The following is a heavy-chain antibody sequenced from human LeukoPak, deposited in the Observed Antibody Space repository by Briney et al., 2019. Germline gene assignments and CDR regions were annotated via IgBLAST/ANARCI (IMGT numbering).Heavy chain of an antibody. CDR3: ARVKGSGYYNDAFDI. CDR2: INPNSGDT. CDR1: GYTFTGYY. V-gene: IGHV1-2*02. D-gene: IGHD3-22*01. J-gene: IGHJ3*02. Sequence: ASVKVSCKASGYTFTGYYIHWVRQAPGQGLEWMGWINPNSGDTNYAQKFQGGVTMTRDTSISTACMELSRLRSDDTAVYYCARVKGSGYYNDAFDIWGQGTMVTVSS.